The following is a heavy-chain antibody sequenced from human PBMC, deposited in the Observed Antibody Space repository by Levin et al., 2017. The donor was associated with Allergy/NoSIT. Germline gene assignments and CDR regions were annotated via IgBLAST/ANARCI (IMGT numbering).Heavy chain of an antibody. D-gene: IGHD3-22*01. Sequence: SETLSLTCAVSGASITSPNWWNWVRQPPGKGLEWIGEVYHSGSTNYNPSLESRVTISVDKSKNQFSLKLSSLTAADTAVYYCARDRGDHDRSGYYFDYWGQGTLVTVSS. CDR2: VYHSGST. V-gene: IGHV4-4*02. CDR3: ARDRGDHDRSGYYFDY. CDR1: GASITSPNW. J-gene: IGHJ4*02.